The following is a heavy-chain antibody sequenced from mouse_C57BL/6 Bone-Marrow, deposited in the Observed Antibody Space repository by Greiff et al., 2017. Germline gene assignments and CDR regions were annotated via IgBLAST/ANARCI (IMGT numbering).Heavy chain of an antibody. Sequence: EVKLVESGGDLVKPGGSLKLSCAASGFTFSSYGMSWVRQTPDKRLEWVATISSGGSYTYYPDSVKGRFTISRDNAKNTLYLQMSSLTSEDTAMYYCARDYYGSSYLAWFAYWGQGTLVTVSA. CDR2: ISSGGSYT. CDR1: GFTFSSYG. CDR3: ARDYYGSSYLAWFAY. V-gene: IGHV5-6*01. J-gene: IGHJ3*01. D-gene: IGHD1-1*01.